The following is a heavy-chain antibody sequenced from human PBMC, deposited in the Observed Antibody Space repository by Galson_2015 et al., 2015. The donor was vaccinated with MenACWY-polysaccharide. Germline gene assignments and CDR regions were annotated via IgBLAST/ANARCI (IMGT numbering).Heavy chain of an antibody. CDR3: ARGYSAYD. J-gene: IGHJ4*02. CDR1: GFTFSTYW. Sequence: SLRLSCAASGFTFSTYWMHWVRQAPGKGRVWVSRIKSDGSSTNYADSVKGRFTISRDNAKNTLYLQMNSLRAEDTALYYCARGYSAYDWGQGTLVTVSA. V-gene: IGHV3-74*01. D-gene: IGHD5-12*01. CDR2: IKSDGSST.